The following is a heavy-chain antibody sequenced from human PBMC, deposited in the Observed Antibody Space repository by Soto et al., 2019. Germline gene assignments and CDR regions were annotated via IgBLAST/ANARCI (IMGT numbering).Heavy chain of an antibody. D-gene: IGHD3-10*01. CDR1: GFTFSSYS. CDR3: AKSLRRNHKNYGSGSLGVDY. V-gene: IGHV3-21*01. CDR2: ISSSSSYI. Sequence: GGSLRLSCAASGFTFSSYSMNWARQAPGKGLEWVSSISSSSSYIYYADSVKGRFTISRDNSKNTLYLQMNSLRAEDTAVYYCAKSLRRNHKNYGSGSLGVDYWGQGTLVTVSS. J-gene: IGHJ4*02.